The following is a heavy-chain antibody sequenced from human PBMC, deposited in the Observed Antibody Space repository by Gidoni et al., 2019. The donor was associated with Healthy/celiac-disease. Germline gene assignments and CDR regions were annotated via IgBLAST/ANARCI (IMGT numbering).Heavy chain of an antibody. J-gene: IGHJ3*02. D-gene: IGHD3-3*01. CDR2: INPNGGGT. CDR3: ARDLRDFWSVPLAAFDI. CDR1: GYTFTGYY. V-gene: IGHV1-2*06. Sequence: QVQLVQSGAEVKKPGASVKVSCTASGYTFTGYYMHWVQQAPGQGLEWMGRINPNGGGTNYAQKFEGKVTRTRDTSISTAYMELSRLRSDDTAVYYCARDLRDFWSVPLAAFDIWGQGTMVTVSS.